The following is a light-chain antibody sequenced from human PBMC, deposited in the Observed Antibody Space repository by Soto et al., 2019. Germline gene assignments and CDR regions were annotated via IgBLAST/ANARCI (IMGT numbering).Light chain of an antibody. J-gene: IGLJ3*02. V-gene: IGLV2-11*01. Sequence: QSVLTQPHSVSGSPGQSVTISCTGTNSDVGRYNSVSWYQQLRGKAPKIIISAVRQRPSGVPDRFSGSKSGNTASLTISGLQADDEADYFCFSYTANDNWVFGGGTKLTVL. CDR1: NSDVGRYNS. CDR3: FSYTANDNWV. CDR2: AVR.